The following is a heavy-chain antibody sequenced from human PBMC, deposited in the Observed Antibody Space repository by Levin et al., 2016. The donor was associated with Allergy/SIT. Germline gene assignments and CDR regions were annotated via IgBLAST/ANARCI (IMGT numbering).Heavy chain of an antibody. J-gene: IGHJ6*03. Sequence: SETLSLTCTVSGGSISRYYWTWIRQPPGKGLEWIGYVNYAGTTNYNPSLKSRLTISLDTSQNLFSLKLHSVTAADTALYYCARGGSYMDVWGKGTTVTVSS. V-gene: IGHV4-59*01. CDR2: VNYAGTT. D-gene: IGHD3-16*01. CDR3: ARGGSYMDV. CDR1: GGSISRYY.